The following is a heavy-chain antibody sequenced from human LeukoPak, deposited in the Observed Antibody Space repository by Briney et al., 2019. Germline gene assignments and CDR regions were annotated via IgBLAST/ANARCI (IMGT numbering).Heavy chain of an antibody. CDR3: ANGAAYCGGDCYSPPSFDP. V-gene: IGHV3-43*02. CDR2: ISGDGGST. Sequence: GGSLRLSCAASGFTFSSYSMNWVRQAPGKGLEWVSLISGDGGSTYYADSVKGRFTISRDNSKNSLYLQMNSLRTEDTALYYCANGAAYCGGDCYSPPSFDPWGQGTLVTVSS. D-gene: IGHD2-21*02. J-gene: IGHJ5*02. CDR1: GFTFSSYS.